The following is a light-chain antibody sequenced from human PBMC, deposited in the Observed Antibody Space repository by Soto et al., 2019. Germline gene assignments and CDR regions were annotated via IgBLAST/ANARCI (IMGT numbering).Light chain of an antibody. J-gene: IGLJ1*01. Sequence: QSALTQPASVSGSPGQSITISCSGTNSDVGTYNLVSWYQQYPGKAPRLMIYEVTKRPSGVSNRFSGSKSGNTASLTISGLQPEDEADYYCCSYAGSSSSIFGTGTKVTVL. CDR2: EVT. CDR3: CSYAGSSSSI. V-gene: IGLV2-23*02. CDR1: NSDVGTYNL.